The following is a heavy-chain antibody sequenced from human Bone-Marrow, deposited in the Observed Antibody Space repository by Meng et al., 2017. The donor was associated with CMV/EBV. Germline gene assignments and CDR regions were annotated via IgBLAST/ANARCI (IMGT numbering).Heavy chain of an antibody. CDR1: GFTFSSYW. V-gene: IGHV3-7*01. CDR2: IRPEGNEK. Sequence: GESLKISCAVSGFTFSSYWMTWVRQVPGKGLEWVTNIRPEGNEKFYVDSVVGRFFIYRDNAKNALYLQMKRLTAEDTAVYYCVWDLLTGYHDSWGQGTLVTVSS. D-gene: IGHD3-9*01. J-gene: IGHJ4*02. CDR3: VWDLLTGYHDS.